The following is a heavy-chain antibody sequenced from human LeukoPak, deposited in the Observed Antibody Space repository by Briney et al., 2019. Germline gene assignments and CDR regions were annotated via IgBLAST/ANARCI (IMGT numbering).Heavy chain of an antibody. J-gene: IGHJ5*02. CDR2: IYYSGST. D-gene: IGHD3-10*01. Sequence: SETLSLTCTVSGGSISSYYWSWIWQPPGKELEWIGYIYYSGSTNYNPSLKSRVTISVDTSKNQFSLKLSSVTAADTAVYYCALRMVRGVIDWFDPWGQGTLVTVSS. V-gene: IGHV4-59*01. CDR1: GGSISSYY. CDR3: ALRMVRGVIDWFDP.